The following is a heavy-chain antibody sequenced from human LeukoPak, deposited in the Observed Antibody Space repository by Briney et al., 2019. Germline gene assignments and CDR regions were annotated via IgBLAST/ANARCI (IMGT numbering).Heavy chain of an antibody. J-gene: IGHJ4*02. CDR1: GFTFDDYG. CDR3: ARDYSGSSWYDY. CDR2: INWNGGST. Sequence: GGSLRLSCAASGFTFDDYGKSWVRQAPGKGLEWVSGINWNGGSTGYADSVKGRFTISRDNAKNSLYLQMNSLRAEDTALYYCARDYSGSSWYDYWGQGTLVTVSS. V-gene: IGHV3-20*04. D-gene: IGHD6-13*01.